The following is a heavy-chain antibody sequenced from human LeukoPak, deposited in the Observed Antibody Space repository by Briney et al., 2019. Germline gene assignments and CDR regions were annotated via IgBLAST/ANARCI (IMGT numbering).Heavy chain of an antibody. D-gene: IGHD4-23*01. CDR2: IYTSGST. V-gene: IGHV4-61*02. Sequence: SQTLSLACTVSGGSISSGSYYWSWIRQPAGKGLEWIGRIYTSGSTNYNPSLKSRVTISVDTSKNQFSLKLSSVTAADTAVYYCARSMGRNYGGNPLDYWGQGTLVTVSS. J-gene: IGHJ4*02. CDR3: ARSMGRNYGGNPLDY. CDR1: GGSISSGSYY.